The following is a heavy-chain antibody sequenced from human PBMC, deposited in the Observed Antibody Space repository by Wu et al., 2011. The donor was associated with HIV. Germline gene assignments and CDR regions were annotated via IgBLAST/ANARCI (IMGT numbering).Heavy chain of an antibody. Sequence: QVQLVQSGAEVKKPGASVKVSCKASGYTFTSYGLSWVRQAPGQGLEWMGWISSYNGNKNYAQKFQGRVTMTTDTSTSTIYMELRSLRSEDTALYFCATLQQIVPDYEDTSGLPAFDVWGQGTLVTVSS. CDR2: ISSYNGNK. CDR1: GYTFTSYG. V-gene: IGHV1-18*01. CDR3: ATLQQIVPDYEDTSGLPAFDV. D-gene: IGHD3-22*01. J-gene: IGHJ3*01.